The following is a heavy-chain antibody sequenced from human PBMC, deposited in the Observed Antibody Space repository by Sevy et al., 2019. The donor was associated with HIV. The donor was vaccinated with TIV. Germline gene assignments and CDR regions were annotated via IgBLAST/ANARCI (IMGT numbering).Heavy chain of an antibody. CDR1: GYTFTSYG. J-gene: IGHJ6*02. V-gene: IGHV1-18*01. CDR2: ISAYNGNT. CDR3: ARDSIFGVVTLYYYGMDV. Sequence: ASVKVSCKASGYTFTSYGISWVRQAPGQGLEWMGWISAYNGNTNYAQKLQGRVTMTTDTSTSTAYMGLRSLRSDDTAVYYCARDSIFGVVTLYYYGMDVWGQGTTVTVSS. D-gene: IGHD3-3*02.